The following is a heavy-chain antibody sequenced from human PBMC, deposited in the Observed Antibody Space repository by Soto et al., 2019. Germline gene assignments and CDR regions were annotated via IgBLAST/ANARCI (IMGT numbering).Heavy chain of an antibody. D-gene: IGHD3-9*01. CDR3: ASPEPRRNLRYFDWLSTYYFDY. CDR1: GGTFSSYA. CDR2: IIPIFGTA. J-gene: IGHJ4*02. V-gene: IGHV1-69*13. Sequence: SVKVSCKASGGTFSSYAISWVRQAPGQGLEWMGGIIPIFGTANYAQKFQGRVTITADESTSTAYMELSSLRSEDTAVYYCASPEPRRNLRYFDWLSTYYFDYWGQGTLVTVSS.